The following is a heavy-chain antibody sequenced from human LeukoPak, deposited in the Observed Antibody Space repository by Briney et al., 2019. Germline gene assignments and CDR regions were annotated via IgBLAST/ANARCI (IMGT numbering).Heavy chain of an antibody. CDR1: GYTFTSYG. Sequence: VASVEVSCKASGYTFTSYGISWVRQAPGQGLEWMGWISAYNGNTNYAQKLQGRVTMTTDTSTSTAYMELRSLRSDDTAVYYCARGYSGFEYASSGSFDYWGQGTLVTVSS. D-gene: IGHD3-22*01. CDR3: ARGYSGFEYASSGSFDY. CDR2: ISAYNGNT. J-gene: IGHJ4*02. V-gene: IGHV1-18*01.